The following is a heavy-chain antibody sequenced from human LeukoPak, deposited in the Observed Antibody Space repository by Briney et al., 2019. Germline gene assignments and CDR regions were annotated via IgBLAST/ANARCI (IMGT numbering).Heavy chain of an antibody. Sequence: PSETLSLTCTVPRGSISSYYWTSIRQPPGRVLEWIGYINYSGRTNYNPSLKSRVTMSVDTSKNQFSLKMSSVTAADTAMYYCAREGRQDYVYFDHWGQGSLVTVSS. CDR2: INYSGRT. CDR1: RGSISSYY. J-gene: IGHJ4*02. V-gene: IGHV4-59*01. D-gene: IGHD4-17*01. CDR3: AREGRQDYVYFDH.